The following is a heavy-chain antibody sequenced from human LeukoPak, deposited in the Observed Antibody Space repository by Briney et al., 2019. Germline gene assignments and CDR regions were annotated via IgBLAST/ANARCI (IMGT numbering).Heavy chain of an antibody. J-gene: IGHJ4*02. D-gene: IGHD6-6*01. CDR3: ARDQEYSSSSLEVGEFDY. CDR1: GYTFTSYG. CDR2: ISACNGNT. Sequence: ASVKVSCKASGYTFTSYGISWVRQAPGQGLEWMGWISACNGNTNYAQKLQGRVTMTTDTSTSTAYMELRSLRSDDTAVYYCARDQEYSSSSLEVGEFDYWGQGTLVTVSS. V-gene: IGHV1-18*01.